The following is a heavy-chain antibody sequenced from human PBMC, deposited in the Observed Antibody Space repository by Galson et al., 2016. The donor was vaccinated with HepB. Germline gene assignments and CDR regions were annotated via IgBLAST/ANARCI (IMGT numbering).Heavy chain of an antibody. CDR3: GSGDYRGTYIMEH. Sequence: SLRLSCAGSGFTFTNYAMSWVRQAPGKGLEWVSYISSSGGTIYYADSVKGRFTILRDDARDSMYLQMDSLRDEDTAIYYCGSGDYRGTYIMEHWGQGTLVTVSS. CDR1: GFTFTNYA. CDR2: ISSSGGTI. J-gene: IGHJ4*02. V-gene: IGHV3-48*02. D-gene: IGHD1-26*01.